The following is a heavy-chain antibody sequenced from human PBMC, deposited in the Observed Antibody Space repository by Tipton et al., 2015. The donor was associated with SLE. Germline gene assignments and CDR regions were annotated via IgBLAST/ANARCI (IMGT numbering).Heavy chain of an antibody. D-gene: IGHD3-22*01. CDR3: ARGTYYYDSSGYNFYWYFDL. CDR1: GFTFSSYA. CDR2: IYYSGST. J-gene: IGHJ2*01. V-gene: IGHV4-30-2*03. Sequence: LRLSCAASGFTFSSYAMSWIRQPPGKGLEWVGSIYYSGSTYYNPSLKSRVTISVDTSKNQFSLKLSSVTAADTAVYYCARGTYYYDSSGYNFYWYFDLWGRGTLVTVSS.